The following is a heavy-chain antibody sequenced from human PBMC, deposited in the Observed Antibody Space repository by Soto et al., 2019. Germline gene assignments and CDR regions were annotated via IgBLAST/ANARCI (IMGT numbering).Heavy chain of an antibody. J-gene: IGHJ6*02. CDR2: ISGSGGST. V-gene: IGHV3-23*01. D-gene: IGHD3-3*01. CDR3: AKGWDFWSGYPYYYGMDV. Sequence: GGSLRLSCAASGFTFSSYAMSWVRQAPGKGLEWVSAISGSGGSTYYADSVKGRFTISRDNSKNTLYLQMNSLRAEDTAVYYCAKGWDFWSGYPYYYGMDVWGQGTTVTVSS. CDR1: GFTFSSYA.